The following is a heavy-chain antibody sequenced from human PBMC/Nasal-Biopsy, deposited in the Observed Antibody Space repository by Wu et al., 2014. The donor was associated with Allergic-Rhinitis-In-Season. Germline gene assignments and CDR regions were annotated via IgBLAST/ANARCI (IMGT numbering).Heavy chain of an antibody. J-gene: IGHJ2*01. Sequence: LVKPTQTLTLTCSFSGFSLSTTDTGVGVAWIRQPPGKALEWLALIYWDDDNRYSPSLKSRLTITKDTSKNQVVLTMTNMDPLDTGTYYCAHIGRGLGFDFWGRGTLITVS. CDR3: AHIGRGLGFDF. D-gene: IGHD1-26*01. CDR2: IYWDDDN. CDR1: GFSLSTTDTGVG. V-gene: IGHV2-5*02.